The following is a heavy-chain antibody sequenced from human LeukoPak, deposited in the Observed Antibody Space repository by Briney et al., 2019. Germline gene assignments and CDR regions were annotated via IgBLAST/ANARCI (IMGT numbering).Heavy chain of an antibody. J-gene: IGHJ4*02. D-gene: IGHD2-15*01. Sequence: ASVKVSCKASGYTFTAYYLHWVRQAPGKRLEWMGWINPNTGDTESAQNFQGRVTMTRGTTISTAYLELTRLTSDDTAVYYCASYPRYVSTPPFDYWGQGTLVTVSS. CDR3: ASYPRYVSTPPFDY. V-gene: IGHV1-2*02. CDR1: GYTFTAYY. CDR2: INPNTGDT.